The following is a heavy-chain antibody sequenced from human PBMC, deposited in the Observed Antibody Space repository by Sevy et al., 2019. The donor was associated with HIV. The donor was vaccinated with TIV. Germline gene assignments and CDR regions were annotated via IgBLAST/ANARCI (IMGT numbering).Heavy chain of an antibody. Sequence: GSLRLSCAASGFTFSSYEMNWVRQAPGKGLEWISYINISPNTIYYADSVKGRFTISRDNAKNSLYLQMNTLRAEDTAIYYCVREGLGGFHTSLDFWGQGTLVTVSS. CDR3: VREGLGGFHTSLDF. D-gene: IGHD2-15*01. CDR1: GFTFSSYE. CDR2: INISPNTI. V-gene: IGHV3-48*03. J-gene: IGHJ4*02.